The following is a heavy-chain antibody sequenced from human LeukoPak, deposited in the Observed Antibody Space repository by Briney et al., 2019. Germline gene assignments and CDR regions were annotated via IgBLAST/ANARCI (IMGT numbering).Heavy chain of an antibody. J-gene: IGHJ4*02. CDR2: ISDSGGST. D-gene: IGHD6-19*01. CDR1: GFTFSSYG. V-gene: IGHV3-23*01. CDR3: ARVTAVAGTSVGVDA. Sequence: GSLRLSCAASGFTFSSYGMNWVRQAPGKGLEWVSGISDSGGSTYYADSVKGRFTISRDNSKNTLYLQMNSLRAEDTAVYYCARVTAVAGTSVGVDAWGQGILVTVS.